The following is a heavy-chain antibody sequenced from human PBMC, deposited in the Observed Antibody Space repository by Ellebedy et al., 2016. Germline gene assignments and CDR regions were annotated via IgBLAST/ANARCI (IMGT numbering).Heavy chain of an antibody. D-gene: IGHD5-18*01. CDR1: GYTLTELS. V-gene: IGHV1-24*01. CDR2: FDPEDGET. Sequence: ASVKVSCKVSGYTLTELSMHWVRQAPGKGLEWMGGFDPEDGETIYAQKFQGRVTMTEDTSTDTAYMELSSLRSEDTAVYYCATQGADTAMVTLRYWGQGTLVTVSS. CDR3: ATQGADTAMVTLRY. J-gene: IGHJ4*02.